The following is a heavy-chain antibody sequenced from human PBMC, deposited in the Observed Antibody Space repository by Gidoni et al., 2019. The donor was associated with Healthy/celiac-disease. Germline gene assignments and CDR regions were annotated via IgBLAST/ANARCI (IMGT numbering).Heavy chain of an antibody. Sequence: QVQLVQSGAEVKKPGSSVKVSCQASGGTFSSYATSWVRQAPGQGLEWMGGIIPILGTANYAQKFQGRVTITADESTSTAYMELSSLRSEDTAVYYCARRYSPQADDAFDIWGQGTMVTVSS. CDR2: IIPILGTA. D-gene: IGHD5-18*01. J-gene: IGHJ3*02. CDR3: ARRYSPQADDAFDI. CDR1: GGTFSSYA. V-gene: IGHV1-69*01.